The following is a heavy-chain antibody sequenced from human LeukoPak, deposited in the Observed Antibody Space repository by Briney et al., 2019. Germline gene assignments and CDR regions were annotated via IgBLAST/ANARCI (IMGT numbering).Heavy chain of an antibody. CDR1: GGSISSYY. J-gene: IGHJ4*02. Sequence: SETLSLTCTVSGGSISSYYWSWVRQPPGKGLEWIGYIYYSGSTNYNPSLKSRVTISVDTSKNQFSLKLSSVTAADTAVYYCARGRGSHSGFDYWGQGTLVTVSS. CDR2: IYYSGST. V-gene: IGHV4-59*01. CDR3: ARGRGSHSGFDY. D-gene: IGHD1-26*01.